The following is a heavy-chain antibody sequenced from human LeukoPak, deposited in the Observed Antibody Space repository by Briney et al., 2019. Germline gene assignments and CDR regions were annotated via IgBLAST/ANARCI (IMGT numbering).Heavy chain of an antibody. CDR3: VRLRWELLAPYFDY. V-gene: IGHV4-59*01. J-gene: IGHJ4*02. CDR1: TDSTNTYY. CDR2: IYHSGST. Sequence: SETLSLTCSVSTDSTNTYYWSWIRQSPGKGLEWIGHIYHSGSTDYNPSFKSRVTISIDMSKKEFSLKLTSVTVADTAMYYCVRLRWELLAPYFDYWGQGAFVIVSS. D-gene: IGHD2-15*01.